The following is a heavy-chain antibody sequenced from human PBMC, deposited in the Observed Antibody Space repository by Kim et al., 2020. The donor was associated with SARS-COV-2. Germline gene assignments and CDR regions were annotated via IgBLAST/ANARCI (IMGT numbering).Heavy chain of an antibody. CDR2: IYYSGST. Sequence: SETLSLTCTVSGGSISSYYWSWIRQPPGKGLEWIGYIYYSGSTNYNPSLKSRVTISVDTSKNQFSLKLSSVTAADTDVYYCARGSSSNFFDYWGQGTLVT. V-gene: IGHV4-59*13. D-gene: IGHD6-6*01. CDR3: ARGSSSNFFDY. CDR1: GGSISSYY. J-gene: IGHJ4*02.